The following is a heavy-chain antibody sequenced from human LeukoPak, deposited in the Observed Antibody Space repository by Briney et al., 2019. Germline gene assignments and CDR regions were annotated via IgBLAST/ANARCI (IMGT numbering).Heavy chain of an antibody. D-gene: IGHD6-19*01. CDR2: IYYSGST. Sequence: PSETLSLTCTVSGGSISSSSYYWGWIRQPPGKGLEWIGSIYYSGSTYYNPSLKSRVTISVDASKNQFSLKLSSVTAADTAVYYCARLKRGTGYSSGWYIDYWGQGTLVTVSS. CDR1: GGSISSSSYY. J-gene: IGHJ4*02. CDR3: ARLKRGTGYSSGWYIDY. V-gene: IGHV4-39*01.